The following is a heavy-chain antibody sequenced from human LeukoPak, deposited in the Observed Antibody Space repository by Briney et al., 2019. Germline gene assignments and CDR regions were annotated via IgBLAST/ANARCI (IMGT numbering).Heavy chain of an antibody. CDR2: ISYDGSNK. Sequence: GGSLRLSCAASGFTFSSYVMHWVRQAPGKGLEWVAVISYDGSNKYYADSVKGRFTISRDNAKNSLYLQMNSLRAEDTAVYYCVAGGDYWGQGTLVTVSS. D-gene: IGHD3-16*01. CDR3: VAGGDY. V-gene: IGHV3-30*04. CDR1: GFTFSSYV. J-gene: IGHJ4*02.